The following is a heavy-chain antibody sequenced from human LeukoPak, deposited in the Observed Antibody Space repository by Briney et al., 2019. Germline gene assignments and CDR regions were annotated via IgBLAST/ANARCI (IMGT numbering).Heavy chain of an antibody. CDR3: AGRGYGDYDAFDI. Sequence: PGRSLRLSCAASGFTFSSYGMHWVRQAPGKGLEWVAVISYDGSNKYYADSVKGRFTISRDNSKNTLYLQMNSLRAEDTAVYYCAGRGYGDYDAFDIWGQGTMVTVSS. CDR2: ISYDGSNK. CDR1: GFTFSSYG. D-gene: IGHD4-17*01. V-gene: IGHV3-30*03. J-gene: IGHJ3*02.